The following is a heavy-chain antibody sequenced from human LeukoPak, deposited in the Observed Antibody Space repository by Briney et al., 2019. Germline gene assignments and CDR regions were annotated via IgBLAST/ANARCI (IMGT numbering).Heavy chain of an antibody. V-gene: IGHV3-9*01. J-gene: IGHJ4*02. CDR1: GFTFDNYA. Sequence: GGSLRLSCAASGFTFDNYAMHWVRQAPGKGLEWVSGISWNSGSIGYGDSVKGRYTISRDNAKNSLFLQVNSLRAEDTALYYCAKDMSSGIVAADMDYWGQGILVIVSS. D-gene: IGHD6-13*01. CDR2: ISWNSGSI. CDR3: AKDMSSGIVAADMDY.